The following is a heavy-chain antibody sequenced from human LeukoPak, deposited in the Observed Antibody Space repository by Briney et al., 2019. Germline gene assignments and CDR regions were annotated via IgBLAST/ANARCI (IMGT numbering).Heavy chain of an antibody. J-gene: IGHJ3*02. D-gene: IGHD3-10*01. V-gene: IGHV1-69*05. CDR2: IIPVFGTA. CDR3: ARGSYYYCSGSYDDAFDI. Sequence: SVKVSCKASGGTFSSYAISWVRQAPGQGLEWMGRIIPVFGTAAYAQNFQGRVTITTDESTSTAYMELSGLRSGDTAVYYCARGSYYYCSGSYDDAFDIWGQGTMVTVSS. CDR1: GGTFSSYA.